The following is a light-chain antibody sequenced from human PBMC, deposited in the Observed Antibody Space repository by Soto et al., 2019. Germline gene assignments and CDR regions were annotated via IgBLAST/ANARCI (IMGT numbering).Light chain of an antibody. CDR3: QQYNSYMPYT. J-gene: IGKJ2*01. CDR2: DTS. V-gene: IGKV1-5*01. Sequence: DIQMTQSPSTLSASVGDRVTITCRASQSVSSWLAWYQQKPGKAPKLLIYDTSSLENGVPSRFSGSGSGTEFTLTISSLQPDDFATYYCQQYNSYMPYTCGQGTKVEIK. CDR1: QSVSSW.